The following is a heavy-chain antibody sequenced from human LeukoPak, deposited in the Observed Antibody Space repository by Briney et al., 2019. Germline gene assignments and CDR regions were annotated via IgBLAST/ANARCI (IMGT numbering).Heavy chain of an antibody. Sequence: GGSLRLSCAASGFTFSSYSMNWVRQAPGKGLEWVSSISSSSSYIYYADSVKGRFTISRDNAKNSLYLQMNSLRAEDTAVYYCAREGDGGSYYYYMDVWGKGTTVTVSS. J-gene: IGHJ6*03. CDR2: ISSSSSYI. CDR1: GFTFSSYS. D-gene: IGHD1-26*01. CDR3: AREGDGGSYYYYMDV. V-gene: IGHV3-21*01.